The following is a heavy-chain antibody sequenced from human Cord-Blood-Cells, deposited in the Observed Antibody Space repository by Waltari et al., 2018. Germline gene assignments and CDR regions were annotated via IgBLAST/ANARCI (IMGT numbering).Heavy chain of an antibody. V-gene: IGHV4-59*11. J-gene: IGHJ4*02. Sequence: QVQLQESGPGLVKPSETLSLTCTVSGGSISSHYWSWIRQSPGKGLEWIGYIYYSGSTNYNPSLKSRVTISVDTSKNQFSLKLSSVTAADTAVYYCARVWGSYFDYWGQGTLVTVSS. CDR2: IYYSGST. D-gene: IGHD3-16*01. CDR1: GGSISSHY. CDR3: ARVWGSYFDY.